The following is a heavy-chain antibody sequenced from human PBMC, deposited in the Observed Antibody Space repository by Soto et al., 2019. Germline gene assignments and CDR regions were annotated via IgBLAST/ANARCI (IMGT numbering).Heavy chain of an antibody. J-gene: IGHJ6*02. CDR1: GGSFSGYY. CDR2: INHSGST. D-gene: IGHD3-10*01. CDR3: ARGRYYGSGYYYYYGMDV. V-gene: IGHV4-34*01. Sequence: SETLSLTCAVYGGSFSGYYWSWIRQPPGKGLEWIGEINHSGSTNYNPSIKSRVTISVDTSKNQFSLKLSSVTAADTAVYYCARGRYYGSGYYYYYGMDVWGQGTTVTVSS.